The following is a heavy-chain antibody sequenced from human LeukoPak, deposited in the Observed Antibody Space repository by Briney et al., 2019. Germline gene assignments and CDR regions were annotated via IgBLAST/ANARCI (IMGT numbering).Heavy chain of an antibody. CDR1: GYTFTSYG. Sequence: ASVTVSCTASGYTFTSYGITWVRQAPGQGLEWMGWISAYNGNKNYAQTVQGRVTMTTDTSTSTAYMEVRSLRSDDTDVYYCARDSLGSYSSPDNWGQGTLVTVSS. D-gene: IGHD1-26*01. V-gene: IGHV1-18*01. J-gene: IGHJ4*02. CDR2: ISAYNGNK. CDR3: ARDSLGSYSSPDN.